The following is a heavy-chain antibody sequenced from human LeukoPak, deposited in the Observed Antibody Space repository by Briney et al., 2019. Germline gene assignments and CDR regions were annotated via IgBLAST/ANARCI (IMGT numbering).Heavy chain of an antibody. CDR3: ARSSGYCSGGSCYR. CDR2: IYYSGST. D-gene: IGHD2-15*01. J-gene: IGHJ5*02. Sequence: SETLSLTCAVYGGSFSGYCWSWIRQPPGKGLEWIGSIYYSGSTYYNPSLKSRVTISVDTSKNQFSLKLSSVTAADTAVYYCARSSGYCSGGSCYRWGQGTLVTVSS. V-gene: IGHV4-34*01. CDR1: GGSFSGYC.